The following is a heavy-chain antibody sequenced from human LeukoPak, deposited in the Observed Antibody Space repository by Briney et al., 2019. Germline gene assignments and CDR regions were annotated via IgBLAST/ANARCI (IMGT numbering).Heavy chain of an antibody. V-gene: IGHV3-7*03. J-gene: IGHJ4*02. CDR2: IKQDGSEA. CDR1: GFTFTTYW. CDR3: AKADRILTGDAYFDY. D-gene: IGHD7-27*01. Sequence: GGSLRLSCAASGFTFTTYWMAWVRQAPGKGLEWVANIKQDGSEAVYADSVRGRFTISRDNAKNSLYLQMNSLRAEDTAVYYCAKADRILTGDAYFDYWGQGTLVTVSS.